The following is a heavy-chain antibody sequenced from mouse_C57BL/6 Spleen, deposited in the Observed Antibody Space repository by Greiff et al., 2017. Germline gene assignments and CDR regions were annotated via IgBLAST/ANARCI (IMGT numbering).Heavy chain of an antibody. CDR3: AKNYGSSYDWYVDV. CDR1: GFSLTSYG. Sequence: VMLVESGPGLVAPSPSLSITCPVSGFSLTSYGVSWVRQPPGQGLEWLGVIWGAGSTNYHSALISRLSSSTENSKSQVFLKLNSQQTDDTATYYCAKNYGSSYDWYVDVWGTGTTVTVSS. D-gene: IGHD1-1*01. V-gene: IGHV2-3*01. J-gene: IGHJ1*03. CDR2: IWGAGST.